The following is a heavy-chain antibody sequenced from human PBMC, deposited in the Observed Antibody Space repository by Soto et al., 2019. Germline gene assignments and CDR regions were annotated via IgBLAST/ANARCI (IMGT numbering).Heavy chain of an antibody. J-gene: IGHJ4*02. D-gene: IGHD5-18*01. CDR2: ISYDGSNK. V-gene: IGHV3-30*18. CDR1: GFTFSSYA. CDR3: AKDTTEGIQLWLIGFDY. Sequence: PGGSLRLSCAASGFTFSSYAMHWVRQAPGKGLEWVAVISYDGSNKYYADNVKGRFTISRDNSKNTLYLQMNSLRAEDTAVYYCAKDTTEGIQLWLIGFDYWGQGT.